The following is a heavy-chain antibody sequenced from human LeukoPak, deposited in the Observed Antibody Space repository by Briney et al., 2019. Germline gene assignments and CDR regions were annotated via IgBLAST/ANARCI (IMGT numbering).Heavy chain of an antibody. J-gene: IGHJ5*02. CDR2: MNPSNGNT. CDR3: AREGGVCSSTSCYIRPGWFDP. D-gene: IGHD2-2*02. Sequence: ASVKVSCKASGYTFTSYAINWVRQATGQGLEWMGWMNPSNGNTGFAQKFQGRLTMTRDTSISTAYMELSSLRSEDTAVYYCAREGGVCSSTSCYIRPGWFDPWGQGTLVTVSS. V-gene: IGHV1-8*01. CDR1: GYTFTSYA.